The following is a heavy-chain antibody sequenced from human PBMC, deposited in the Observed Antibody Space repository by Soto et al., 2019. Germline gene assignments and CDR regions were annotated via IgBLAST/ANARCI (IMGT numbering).Heavy chain of an antibody. V-gene: IGHV3-53*01. J-gene: IGHJ6*02. D-gene: IGHD1-26*01. CDR3: ARSLGGSYPAV. CDR1: GFTVSSNY. CDR2: IYSGGST. Sequence: EVQLVESGGGLIQPGVSLRLSCAASGFTVSSNYMSWVRQAPGKGLEWVSVIYSGGSTYYADSVKGRFTISRDNSKNTLYLQMNSLRAEDKAVYYCARSLGGSYPAVWGQGTTVTVSS.